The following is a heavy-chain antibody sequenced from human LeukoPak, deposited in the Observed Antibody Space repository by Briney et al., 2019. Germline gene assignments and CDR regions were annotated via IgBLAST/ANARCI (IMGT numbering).Heavy chain of an antibody. CDR3: ASSRDGYNYGDY. CDR1: GGSISSYY. D-gene: IGHD5-24*01. V-gene: IGHV4-4*07. J-gene: IGHJ4*02. CDR2: IYTSGST. Sequence: SETLSLTCTVFGGSISSYYWSWIRQPAGKGLEWIGRIYTSGSTNYNPPLKSRVTMSVDTSKNQFSLKLSSVTAADTAVYYCASSRDGYNYGDYWGQGTLVTVSS.